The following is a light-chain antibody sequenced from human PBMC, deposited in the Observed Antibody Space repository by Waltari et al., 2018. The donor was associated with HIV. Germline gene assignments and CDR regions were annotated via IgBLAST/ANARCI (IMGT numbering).Light chain of an antibody. J-gene: IGKJ2*02. CDR3: QQSYSTPWT. CDR2: GAS. CDR1: QTIIAY. Sequence: DIQMTQSPSSLSASVGDKVTITCRASQTIIAYLNWYQQETSKPPKLLIYGASTLQSGVSSRFSGSGSGTDFTLTIANLQPEDFVTYFCQQSYSTPWTFGQGTKLNI. V-gene: IGKV1-39*01.